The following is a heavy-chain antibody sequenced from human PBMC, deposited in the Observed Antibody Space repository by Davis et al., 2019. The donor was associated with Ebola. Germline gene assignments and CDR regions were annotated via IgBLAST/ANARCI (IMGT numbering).Heavy chain of an antibody. CDR2: IYTGDSDT. CDR3: ATLRRTITDMDDGFDI. D-gene: IGHD2-15*01. J-gene: IGHJ3*02. V-gene: IGHV5-51*01. CDR1: GNSFNSHW. Sequence: KVSCKDSGNSFNSHWIGWVRQMPGKALEWMGIIYTGDSDTRYNPSFRGQVTISADESNKTAFVQWSRLKASDTAMYYCATLRRTITDMDDGFDIWGQGTMVTVSS.